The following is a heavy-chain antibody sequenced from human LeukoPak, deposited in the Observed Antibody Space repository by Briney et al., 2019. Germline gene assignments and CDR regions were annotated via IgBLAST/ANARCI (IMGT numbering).Heavy chain of an antibody. V-gene: IGHV4-59*01. CDR3: ARGQWLGHFGPTPFDY. CDR1: GGSISSYY. J-gene: IGHJ4*02. Sequence: PSETLSLTCTVSGGSISSYYWSWIRQPPGKGLEWIGYIYYSGSTNYNPSLKSRVTISVDTSKNQFSLKLSSVTAADTAVYYCARGQWLGHFGPTPFDYWGPGTLVTVSX. CDR2: IYYSGST. D-gene: IGHD6-19*01.